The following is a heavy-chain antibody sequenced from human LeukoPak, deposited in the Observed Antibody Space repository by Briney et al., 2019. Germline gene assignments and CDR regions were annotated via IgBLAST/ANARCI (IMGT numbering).Heavy chain of an antibody. Sequence: PGGSLRLSCAASGFTFNNAWMSWVRQAPGKGLEWVGRIKSQTDGGTTDYAAPVKGRFTILRDDSKNTLYLQMNSLKTEDTAVYYCGGSGSYYKLDCWGQGTLVTVSS. J-gene: IGHJ4*02. V-gene: IGHV3-15*01. CDR2: IKSQTDGGTT. CDR1: GFTFNNAW. D-gene: IGHD3-10*01. CDR3: GGSGSYYKLDC.